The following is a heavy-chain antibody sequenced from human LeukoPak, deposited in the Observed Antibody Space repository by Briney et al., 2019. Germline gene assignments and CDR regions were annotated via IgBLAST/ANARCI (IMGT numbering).Heavy chain of an antibody. Sequence: GGSLILSCAASGFTFSSYEMNWVRQAPGKGLEWVSYISSSGSTIYYADSVKGRFTISRDNAKNSLYLQMNSLRAEDTAVYYCAGSGYYDSSGYYYGYWGQGTLVTVSS. V-gene: IGHV3-48*03. J-gene: IGHJ4*02. D-gene: IGHD3-22*01. CDR1: GFTFSSYE. CDR2: ISSSGSTI. CDR3: AGSGYYDSSGYYYGY.